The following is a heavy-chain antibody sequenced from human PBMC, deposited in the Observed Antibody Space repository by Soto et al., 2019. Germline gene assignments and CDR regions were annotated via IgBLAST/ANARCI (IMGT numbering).Heavy chain of an antibody. D-gene: IGHD3-10*01. CDR2: ISPMFGAA. V-gene: IGHV1-69*01. CDR3: AREVQVHTPGFLY. Sequence: QVQLVQSGAEMKKPGSSVKVSCQSSGGTFNTYAMNWVRQAPGQGPEWMGDISPMFGAANYAPKFQGRVTSTADESTGKSYMQLSSLTSEDTALYFCAREVQVHTPGFLYWGQGTLVTVSS. J-gene: IGHJ4*02. CDR1: GGTFNTYA.